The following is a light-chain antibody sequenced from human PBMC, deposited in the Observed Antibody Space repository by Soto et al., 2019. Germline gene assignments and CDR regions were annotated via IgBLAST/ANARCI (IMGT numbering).Light chain of an antibody. CDR3: HHYGSSTRT. CDR1: QSVSSTS. V-gene: IGKV3-20*01. CDR2: GAS. J-gene: IGKJ1*01. Sequence: EIVLTQSPDTLSLSPGERATLSCRASQSVSSTSLAWYQQKPGQAPRLLIYGASSRATGIPDRFSGSGSGTDFTLTISRLEPEDFAVYYCHHYGSSTRTFGQGTKVEIK.